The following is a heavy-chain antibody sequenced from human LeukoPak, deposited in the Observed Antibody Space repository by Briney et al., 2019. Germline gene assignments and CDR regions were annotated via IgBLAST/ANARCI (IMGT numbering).Heavy chain of an antibody. D-gene: IGHD4-17*01. CDR1: GYTFTGYY. CDR2: INPNSGGT. J-gene: IGHJ6*02. CDR3: AAPGEVTSPYGMDV. V-gene: IGHV1-2*02. Sequence: ASVKVSCKASGYTFTGYYMHWVRQAPGQALEWMGWINPNSGGTNYAQKFQGRVTMTRDTSISTAYMELSRLSSDDTAVYYCAAPGEVTSPYGMDVWGQGTTVTVSS.